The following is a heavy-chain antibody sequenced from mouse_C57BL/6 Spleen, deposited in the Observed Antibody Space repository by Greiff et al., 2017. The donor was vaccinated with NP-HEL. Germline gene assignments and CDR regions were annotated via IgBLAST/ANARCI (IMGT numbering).Heavy chain of an antibody. J-gene: IGHJ2*01. CDR1: GYTFTSYW. CDR3: ARGGTTVVAGDY. V-gene: IGHV1-59*01. D-gene: IGHD1-1*01. Sequence: QVQLQQPGAELVRPGTSVKLSCKASGYTFTSYWMHWVKQRPGHGLEWIGVIDPSDSSTNYNQKFKGKATLTVDTSSSTAYMQLSSLTSEDSAVYYCARGGTTVVAGDYWGQGTTLTVSS. CDR2: IDPSDSST.